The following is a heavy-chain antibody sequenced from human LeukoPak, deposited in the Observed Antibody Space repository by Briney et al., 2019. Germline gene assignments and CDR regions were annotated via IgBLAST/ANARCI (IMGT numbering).Heavy chain of an antibody. Sequence: GGSLRLSCAASGFTFSSYAMHWVRQAPGKGLEWVAVISYDGSNKYYADSVKGRFTISRDNSKNTLYLQMNSLRAEDTAVYYCARDIITMVRGNAFDIWGQGTMVTVSS. CDR3: ARDIITMVRGNAFDI. CDR2: ISYDGSNK. J-gene: IGHJ3*02. D-gene: IGHD3-10*01. V-gene: IGHV3-30*04. CDR1: GFTFSSYA.